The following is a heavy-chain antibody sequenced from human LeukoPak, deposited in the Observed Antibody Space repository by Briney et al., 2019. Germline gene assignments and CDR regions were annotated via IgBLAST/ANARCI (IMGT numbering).Heavy chain of an antibody. CDR2: IGTAGDT. Sequence: GGSLRLSCAASGFTFSSYDMHWVRQATGKGLEWVSAIGTAGDTYYPGSVKGRFTISRENAKNSLYLQMNSLRAGDTAVYYCARCSGGLEAFDIWGQGTMVTVSS. V-gene: IGHV3-13*01. J-gene: IGHJ3*02. CDR1: GFTFSSYD. D-gene: IGHD3-10*02. CDR3: ARCSGGLEAFDI.